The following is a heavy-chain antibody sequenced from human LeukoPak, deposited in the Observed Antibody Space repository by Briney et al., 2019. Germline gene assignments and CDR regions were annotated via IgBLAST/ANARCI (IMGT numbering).Heavy chain of an antibody. CDR3: AIQKSSGWSEIDY. D-gene: IGHD6-19*01. J-gene: IGHJ4*02. CDR2: IYYSGST. Sequence: KPSETLSLTCTVSGASISSYYWSWIRQPPGKGLEWIGNIYYSGSTNYNPSLKSRVTISVDTSKNQFSLKLRSVSAADPAVYFCAIQKSSGWSEIDYWGQGTLVTVSS. V-gene: IGHV4-59*08. CDR1: GASISSYY.